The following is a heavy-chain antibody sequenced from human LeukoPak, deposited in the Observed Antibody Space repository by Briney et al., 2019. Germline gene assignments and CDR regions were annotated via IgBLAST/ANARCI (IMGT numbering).Heavy chain of an antibody. D-gene: IGHD5-12*01. CDR3: ARGRYSGYDFSHGDY. Sequence: PSQTLSLTCTVSGGSISSGGYYWSWIRQHPGKGLEWIGYIYYSGSTYYNPSLKSRVTISVDTSKNQFSLKLSSVTAADTAVYYCARGRYSGYDFSHGDYWGQGTLVTVSS. J-gene: IGHJ4*02. CDR2: IYYSGST. V-gene: IGHV4-31*03. CDR1: GGSISSGGYY.